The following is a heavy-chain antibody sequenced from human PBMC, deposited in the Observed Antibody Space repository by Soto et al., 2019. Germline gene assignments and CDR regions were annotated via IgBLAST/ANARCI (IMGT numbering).Heavy chain of an antibody. Sequence: QVQLQESGPGLVKPSETLSLSCTVSGDSISDYYWTWVRQPPGKGLEWIGYADDSGSTNYSPSLKSRVTISVDTSKNQVSLKLSSVTAADTAVYYCARYTYGNTWSGFDYWGQGILVTVSS. CDR3: ARYTYGNTWSGFDY. CDR1: GDSISDYY. V-gene: IGHV4-59*01. J-gene: IGHJ4*02. D-gene: IGHD6-13*01. CDR2: ADDSGST.